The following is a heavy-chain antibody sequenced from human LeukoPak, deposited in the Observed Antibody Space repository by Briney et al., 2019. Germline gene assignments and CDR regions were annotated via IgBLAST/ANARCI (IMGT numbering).Heavy chain of an antibody. CDR2: ISSDESNK. D-gene: IGHD3-10*01. CDR1: GFTFSSCS. J-gene: IGHJ4*02. CDR3: VRDRHYIGNREVRFPY. Sequence: GGSLRLSCAGSGFTFSSCSMHWVRQAPGKGLEWVAVISSDESNKYYADSVKGRFTISRDNSKNTLYLQMNSLRVEDTAVYYCVRDRHYIGNREVRFPYWGQGALVTVSS. V-gene: IGHV3-30*04.